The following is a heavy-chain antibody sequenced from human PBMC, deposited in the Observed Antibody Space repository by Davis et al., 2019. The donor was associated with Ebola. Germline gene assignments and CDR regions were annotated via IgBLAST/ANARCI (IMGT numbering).Heavy chain of an antibody. J-gene: IGHJ6*03. CDR3: ARELGDCSSTSCSYYYMDV. CDR2: ISGSSVNT. V-gene: IGHV3-23*01. D-gene: IGHD2-2*01. Sequence: GESLKISCAASGFTFSSYAMNWVRQAPGKGLEWVSGISGSSVNTKYADSVKGRFTISRDNSKSTLYLQMNSLGAEDTAVYYCARELGDCSSTSCSYYYMDVWGKGTTVTVSS. CDR1: GFTFSSYA.